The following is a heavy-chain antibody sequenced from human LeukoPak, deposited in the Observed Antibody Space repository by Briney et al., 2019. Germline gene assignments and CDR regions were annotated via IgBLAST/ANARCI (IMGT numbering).Heavy chain of an antibody. CDR2: IDDDGTNT. CDR1: EFTFSAHW. V-gene: IGHV3-74*01. J-gene: IGHJ5*02. Sequence: GGSLRLSCAAPEFTFSAHWMHWVRQVPGKGLVYIAYIDDDGTNTNYADSVKGRFTISRDNAKSTLYLQMNSLRVEDTAVYYCVRDRPHNCFDPWGQGTLVTVSS. D-gene: IGHD6-6*01. CDR3: VRDRPHNCFDP.